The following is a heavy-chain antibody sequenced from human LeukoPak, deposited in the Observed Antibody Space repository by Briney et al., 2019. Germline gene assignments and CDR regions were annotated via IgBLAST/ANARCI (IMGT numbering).Heavy chain of an antibody. CDR1: GGTFSSYA. V-gene: IGHV1-69*05. Sequence: SVKVSCKASGGTFSSYAISWVRQAPGQGLEWMGGIIPIFGTANYAQKFQGRVTIATDESTSTAYMELSSLRSEDTAVYYCARSFGGYYDFWSGYPYWGQGTLVTVSS. CDR2: IIPIFGTA. D-gene: IGHD3-3*01. J-gene: IGHJ4*02. CDR3: ARSFGGYYDFWSGYPY.